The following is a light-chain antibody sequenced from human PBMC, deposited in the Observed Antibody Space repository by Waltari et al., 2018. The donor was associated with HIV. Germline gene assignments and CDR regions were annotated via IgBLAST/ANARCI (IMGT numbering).Light chain of an antibody. J-gene: IGKJ4*01. Sequence: DIQMTQSPSSLSASEGDRVTITCRASQSISSYLNWYQQKPGKAPELLIYAASTLQTGVPSRFSGSASGTEFTLTITSLLPDYVATYYCQQSYAFGGGTKVEIK. CDR1: QSISSY. CDR3: QQSYA. CDR2: AAS. V-gene: IGKV1-39*01.